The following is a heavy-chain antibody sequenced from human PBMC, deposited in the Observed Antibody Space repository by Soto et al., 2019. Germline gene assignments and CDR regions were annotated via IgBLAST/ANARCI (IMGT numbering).Heavy chain of an antibody. CDR1: GYSISSGYY. J-gene: IGHJ5*02. V-gene: IGHV4-38-2*02. Sequence: SETLSLTCTVSGYSISSGYYWSWIRQTPGKGLEWIGSISHSGTSFYNPSLRSRVTISMDTSNNHFSLKLNSQTATDTAVYYCARASGGHSWSGHWSDLWGQGTLVTVSS. D-gene: IGHD2-21*02. CDR2: ISHSGTS. CDR3: ARASGGHSWSGHWSDL.